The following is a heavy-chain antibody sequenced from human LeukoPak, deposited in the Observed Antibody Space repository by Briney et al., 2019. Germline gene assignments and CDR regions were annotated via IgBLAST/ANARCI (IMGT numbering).Heavy chain of an antibody. Sequence: ASVKVSCKASGYTFTGYYMHWVRQAPGQGLGWMGRINPNSGGTNYAQKFQGRVTMTRDTSISTAYMELSRLRSDDTAVYYCARAPNYYDSSGYYGGDDYWGQGTLVTVSS. V-gene: IGHV1-2*06. CDR1: GYTFTGYY. CDR2: INPNSGGT. J-gene: IGHJ4*02. D-gene: IGHD3-22*01. CDR3: ARAPNYYDSSGYYGGDDY.